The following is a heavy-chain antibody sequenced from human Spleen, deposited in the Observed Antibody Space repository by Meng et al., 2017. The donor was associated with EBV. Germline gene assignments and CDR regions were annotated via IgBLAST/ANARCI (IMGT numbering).Heavy chain of an antibody. CDR3: ARTNALDS. J-gene: IGHJ4*02. V-gene: IGHV1-18*01. CDR1: GYNFPKYG. CDR2: ISASAYGGGT. Sequence: QVHLWQSSPEVKRPGASVKVSCESSGYNFPKYGIIWVRQAPGQGLEWMGSISASAYGGGTKYAQKFQGRVTMTADTSTATAYLELRSLTYDDTAVYYCARTNALDSWGQGTLVTVSS.